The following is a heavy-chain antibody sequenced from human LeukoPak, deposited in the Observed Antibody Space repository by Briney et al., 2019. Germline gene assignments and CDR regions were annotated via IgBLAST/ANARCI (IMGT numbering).Heavy chain of an antibody. J-gene: IGHJ5*02. CDR2: INSDGSST. D-gene: IGHD3-22*01. CDR3: AGVEGAFYYDSKPPGLWFDP. CDR1: GFTFSSYW. V-gene: IGHV3-74*01. Sequence: PGGSLRLSCAASGFTFSSYWMHWVRQAPGKGLVWVSRINSDGSSTSYADSVKGRFTISRDNAKNTLYLLMNSLRAEDTAVYYCAGVEGAFYYDSKPPGLWFDPWGQGTLVTVSS.